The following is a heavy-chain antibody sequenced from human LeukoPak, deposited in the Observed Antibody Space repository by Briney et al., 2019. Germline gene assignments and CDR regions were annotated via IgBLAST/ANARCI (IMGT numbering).Heavy chain of an antibody. D-gene: IGHD6-13*01. CDR1: GYTFTGYY. J-gene: IGHJ4*02. CDR2: INPNSGGT. Sequence: ASVKVSCKASGYTFTGYYMHWGRQAPGQGLEWMGWINPNSGGTNYAQKFQGRVTMTRDTSISTAYMELSRLRSDDTAVYYCASEVATAAGSSDYWGQGTLVTVSS. CDR3: ASEVATAAGSSDY. V-gene: IGHV1-2*02.